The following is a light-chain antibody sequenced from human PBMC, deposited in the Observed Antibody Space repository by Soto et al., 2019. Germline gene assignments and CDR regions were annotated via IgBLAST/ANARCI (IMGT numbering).Light chain of an antibody. CDR3: LQHDNFPRT. CDR1: QGISNY. Sequence: DIQMTQSPSVMSASVGDRVTITCRASQGISNYLVWFQQKPGKVPKRLIYAASSLESGVPSRFSGSGSGTEFTLTIRSLHTEDFANYFCLQHDNFPRTFGQATKVDI. CDR2: AAS. J-gene: IGKJ1*01. V-gene: IGKV1-17*03.